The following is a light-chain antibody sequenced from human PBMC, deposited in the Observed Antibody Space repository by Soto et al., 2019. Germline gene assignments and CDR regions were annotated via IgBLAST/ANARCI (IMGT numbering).Light chain of an antibody. CDR3: QQTCTAPVS. CDR2: AGA. Sequence: EIPTTQYPSSLSAYERERVTXTCRASQSIINYLNWYQQKPGRVRDLVVYAGAILQSGVPSRFSGTSSATDFTLTISSLRPEDFAPYFCQQTCTAPVSFGHGTKVDI. V-gene: IGKV1-39*01. CDR1: QSIINY. J-gene: IGKJ1*01.